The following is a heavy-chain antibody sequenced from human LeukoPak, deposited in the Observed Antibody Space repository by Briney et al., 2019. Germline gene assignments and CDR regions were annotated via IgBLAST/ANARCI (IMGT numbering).Heavy chain of an antibody. V-gene: IGHV1-18*04. CDR3: ASSVILTGYYTDYYYGMDV. CDR1: GYTFTSYG. Sequence: GASVKVSCKASGYTFTSYGISWVRQAPGQGLEWMGWIRAYNGNTNYAQKLQGRVTMTTDTSTSTAYMELRSLRSDDTAVYYCASSVILTGYYTDYYYGMDVWGKGTTVTVSS. D-gene: IGHD3-9*01. CDR2: IRAYNGNT. J-gene: IGHJ6*04.